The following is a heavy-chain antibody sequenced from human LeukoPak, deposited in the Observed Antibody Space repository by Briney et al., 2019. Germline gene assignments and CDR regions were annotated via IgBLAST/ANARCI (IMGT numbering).Heavy chain of an antibody. CDR2: INHSGST. CDR3: ARDSIAGYSLSW. CDR1: GGSFSGYY. J-gene: IGHJ4*02. Sequence: SETLSLTCAVYGGSFSGYYWSWIRQPPGKGLEWIGEINHSGSTNYNPSLKSRVTISVDTSKNQFSLKLSSVTAADTAVYYCARDSIAGYSLSWWGQGTLVTVSS. D-gene: IGHD3-9*01. V-gene: IGHV4-34*01.